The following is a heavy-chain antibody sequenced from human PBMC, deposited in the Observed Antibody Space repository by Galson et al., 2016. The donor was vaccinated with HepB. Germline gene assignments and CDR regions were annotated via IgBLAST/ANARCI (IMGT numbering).Heavy chain of an antibody. CDR3: ARDWLVAVFDY. J-gene: IGHJ4*02. CDR1: GYTFASYG. D-gene: IGHD6-19*01. CDR2: ISAYNGNT. V-gene: IGHV1-18*01. Sequence: SVKVSCKASGYTFASYGISWVRQAPGQGLEWMGWISAYNGNTHYAQKLQGRVTMTTDTSTSTAYMELRSLRSDDTAVYYCARDWLVAVFDYWGQGTLATVSS.